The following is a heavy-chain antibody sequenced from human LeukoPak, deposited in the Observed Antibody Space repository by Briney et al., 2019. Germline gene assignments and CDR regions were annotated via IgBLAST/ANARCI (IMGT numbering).Heavy chain of an antibody. Sequence: SETLSLTCTVSGGSISSSSYYWGWFRQPPGKGLEWIGSIYYSGSTYYNPSLKSRVAISVDTSKNQFSLKLSSVTAADTAVYYCARVRRQQLAYGMDVWGQGTTVTVSS. V-gene: IGHV4-39*07. CDR1: GGSISSSSYY. CDR2: IYYSGST. J-gene: IGHJ6*02. D-gene: IGHD6-13*01. CDR3: ARVRRQQLAYGMDV.